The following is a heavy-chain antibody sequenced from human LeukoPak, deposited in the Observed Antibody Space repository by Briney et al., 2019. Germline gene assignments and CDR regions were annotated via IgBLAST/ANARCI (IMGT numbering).Heavy chain of an antibody. Sequence: GGSLRLSCAASGFTFDDHGMSRVRQVPGKGLEWVSGISWNGDSTAYADSVKGRFTISRDNAKNSLYVHMNNLRAEDTALYHCAREQDGWMDVWGKGTTVTISS. J-gene: IGHJ6*04. V-gene: IGHV3-20*01. D-gene: IGHD2-15*01. CDR3: AREQDGWMDV. CDR1: GFTFDDHG. CDR2: ISWNGDST.